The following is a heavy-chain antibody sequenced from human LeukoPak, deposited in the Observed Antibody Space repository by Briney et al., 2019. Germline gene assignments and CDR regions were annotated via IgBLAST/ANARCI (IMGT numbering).Heavy chain of an antibody. D-gene: IGHD6-19*01. Sequence: GESLKISCKGSGYSFTSYWIGWVRQMPGKGLEWLGIINPGDSDTIYSPSLQGQVTISADKSISTANLQWSSLQASDTAMYYCARRIGSGWYDYWGQGTLVTVSS. V-gene: IGHV5-51*01. J-gene: IGHJ4*02. CDR1: GYSFTSYW. CDR3: ARRIGSGWYDY. CDR2: INPGDSDT.